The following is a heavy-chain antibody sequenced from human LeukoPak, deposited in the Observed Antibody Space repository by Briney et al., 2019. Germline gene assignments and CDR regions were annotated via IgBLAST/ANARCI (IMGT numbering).Heavy chain of an antibody. CDR1: GGSISSYY. CDR2: IYTSGST. CDR3: VRARNMAFDI. J-gene: IGHJ3*02. V-gene: IGHV4-4*07. D-gene: IGHD4-11*01. Sequence: KASETLSLTCTVSGGSISSYYWSWIRQPAGKGLEWIGRIYTSGSTNYNPSLKSRVTISVDTSKNQFSLKVTSVTAADTAVYYCVRARNMAFDIWGQGTMVTVSS.